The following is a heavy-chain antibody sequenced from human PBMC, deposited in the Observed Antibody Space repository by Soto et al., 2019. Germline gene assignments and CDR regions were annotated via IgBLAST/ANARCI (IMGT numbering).Heavy chain of an antibody. V-gene: IGHV4-61*01. Sequence: SETLSLTCTVSGGSVSSVNYYWSWIRQPPGKGLEWIGYVHYSGNTDYNPSLESRLTILIDASKNQFSLKLNSVTAADTAVYYWAGDPVYYYNYGGHIYGAQGPLVTVSS. CDR1: GGSVSSVNYY. CDR3: AGDPVYYYNYGGHIY. D-gene: IGHD3-10*01. J-gene: IGHJ4*02. CDR2: VHYSGNT.